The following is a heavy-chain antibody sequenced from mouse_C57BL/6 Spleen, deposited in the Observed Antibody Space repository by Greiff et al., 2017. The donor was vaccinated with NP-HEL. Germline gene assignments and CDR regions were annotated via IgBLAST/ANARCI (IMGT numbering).Heavy chain of an antibody. V-gene: IGHV1-42*01. CDR1: GYSFTGYY. J-gene: IGHJ2*01. D-gene: IGHD2-5*01. CDR3: ARRDYSNYDDY. Sequence: EVQLQQSGPELVKPGASVKISCKASGYSFTGYYMNWVKQSPEKSLEWIGEINPSTGGTTYNQKFKAKATLTVDKSSSTAYMQLKSLTSEDSAVYYCARRDYSNYDDYWGQGTTLTVSS. CDR2: INPSTGGT.